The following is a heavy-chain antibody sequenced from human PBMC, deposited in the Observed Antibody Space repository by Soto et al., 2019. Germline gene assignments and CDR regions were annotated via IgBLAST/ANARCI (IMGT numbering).Heavy chain of an antibody. CDR2: ISGSGGST. Sequence: GGSLRLSCAASGFTFSSYAMSWVRQAPGKGLEWVSAISGSGGSTYYADSVKGRFTISRDNSKNTLYLQMNSLRAEDTAVYYCAKPRYYGSGSYYHSVDYWGQGTLVTVSS. D-gene: IGHD3-10*01. CDR1: GFTFSSYA. CDR3: AKPRYYGSGSYYHSVDY. J-gene: IGHJ4*02. V-gene: IGHV3-23*01.